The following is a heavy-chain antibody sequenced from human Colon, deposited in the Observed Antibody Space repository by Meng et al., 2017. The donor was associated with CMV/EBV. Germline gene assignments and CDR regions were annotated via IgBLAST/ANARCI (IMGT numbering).Heavy chain of an antibody. CDR2: IRDKTKNFAT. CDR3: TRLLDP. Sequence: GGSLRLSCAASGFAFSDSTMHWVRQAPGKGLEWVGRIRDKTKNFATALASSMKGRFLISRDDLSNTTFLLMNRLKIEDTAVYYCTRLLDPWGQGTLVTVSS. V-gene: IGHV3-73*01. J-gene: IGHJ5*02. CDR1: GFAFSDST.